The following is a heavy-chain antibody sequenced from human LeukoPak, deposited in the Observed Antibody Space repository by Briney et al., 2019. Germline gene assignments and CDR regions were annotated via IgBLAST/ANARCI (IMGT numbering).Heavy chain of an antibody. V-gene: IGHV4-59*12. Sequence: TTSETLSLTCTVSGGSISSYYWSWIRQPPGKGLEWIGYIYYSGCTIYNPSLKSRVNISVDTSKNQVFPKLSSVTAADPALYSFARDYGGNTFAYWGKGTLVTVSS. CDR1: GGSISSYY. CDR2: IYYSGCT. CDR3: ARDYGGNTFAY. J-gene: IGHJ4*02. D-gene: IGHD4-23*01.